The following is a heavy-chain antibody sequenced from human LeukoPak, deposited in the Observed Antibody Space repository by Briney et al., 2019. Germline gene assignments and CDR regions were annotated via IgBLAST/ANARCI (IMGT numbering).Heavy chain of an antibody. CDR2: ISYDGSNK. CDR3: ARDFGEFPCDY. D-gene: IGHD3-10*01. V-gene: IGHV3-30-3*01. CDR1: GFTFSSYA. J-gene: IGHJ4*02. Sequence: PGGSLRLSCAASGFTFSSYAMHWVRQAPGKGLEWVAVISYDGSNKYYADSVKGRFTISRDNSKNSLYLQMNSLRAEDTAVYYCARDFGEFPCDYWGQGTLVTVSS.